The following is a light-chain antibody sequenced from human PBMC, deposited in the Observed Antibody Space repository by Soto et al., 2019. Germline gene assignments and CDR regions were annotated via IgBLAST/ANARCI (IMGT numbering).Light chain of an antibody. CDR3: QQYHDWPLT. CDR2: DVS. J-gene: IGKJ4*01. V-gene: IGKV3D-15*01. Sequence: EIVMTQSPATLSVSPGERATLSCRASQSVSSNFAWYQQRPAQAPRLLIYDVSTRATGVPTRFSGSGSGTEFTLTISSLQSEDVAVYYCQQYHDWPLTFGGGTRVEIK. CDR1: QSVSSN.